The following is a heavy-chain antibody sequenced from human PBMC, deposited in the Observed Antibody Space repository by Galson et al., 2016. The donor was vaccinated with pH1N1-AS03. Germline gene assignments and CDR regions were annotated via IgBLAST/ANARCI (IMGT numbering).Heavy chain of an antibody. V-gene: IGHV3-64*01. D-gene: IGHD6-13*01. CDR3: ARGPVSYSNYWFPPPDH. CDR1: GFTFSSYA. J-gene: IGHJ4*02. Sequence: SLRLSCAASGFTFSSYAMYWVRQAPWKGLEYVSAISGNGVSTYYANSVKGRFTISRDNSKNTLYLQMGSLRAEDMAVYYCARGPVSYSNYWFPPPDHWGQGTLVTVSS. CDR2: ISGNGVST.